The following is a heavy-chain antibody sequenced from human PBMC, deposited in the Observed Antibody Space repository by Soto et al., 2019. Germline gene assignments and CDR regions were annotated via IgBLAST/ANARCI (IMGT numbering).Heavy chain of an antibody. CDR2: IWYDGSNK. Sequence: QVQLVESGGGVVQPGRSLRLSCAASGFTFSSYGMHWVRQAPGKGLEWVAVIWYDGSNKYYADSVKGRFTISRDNSKNTVYRQMNSLRAEDTAEYYRGREDHVNATGGFDYWGQGTLVSVSS. CDR3: GREDHVNATGGFDY. CDR1: GFTFSSYG. V-gene: IGHV3-33*01. J-gene: IGHJ4*02. D-gene: IGHD4-17*01.